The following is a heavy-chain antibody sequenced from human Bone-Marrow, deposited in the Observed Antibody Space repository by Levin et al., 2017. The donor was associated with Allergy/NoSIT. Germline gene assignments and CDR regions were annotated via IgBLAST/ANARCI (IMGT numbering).Heavy chain of an antibody. Sequence: SVKVSCKASGDIFNSHIIAWVRQAPGQGLEWLGGIMPIISSADYAPKFKGRVTITADTSTSTAYLALSSLRYEDTAVYYCAREVILAGATSYWDYWGQGTLVTVSS. V-gene: IGHV1-69*06. D-gene: IGHD1-26*01. CDR3: AREVILAGATSYWDY. CDR1: GDIFNSHI. CDR2: IMPIISSA. J-gene: IGHJ4*02.